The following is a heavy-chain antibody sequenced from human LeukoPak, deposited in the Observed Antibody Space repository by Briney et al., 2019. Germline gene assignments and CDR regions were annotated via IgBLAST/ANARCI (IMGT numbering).Heavy chain of an antibody. J-gene: IGHJ6*02. D-gene: IGHD5-12*01. Sequence: PSETLSLTCTVSGGSISSYYWSWIRQPPGKGLEWIGYIYYSGSPNYNPSLKSRVTISVDTSKNQFSLKLSSVTAADTAVYYCARGGSGYDSFYYYGMDVWGQGTTVTVSS. V-gene: IGHV4-59*01. CDR2: IYYSGSP. CDR3: ARGGSGYDSFYYYGMDV. CDR1: GGSISSYY.